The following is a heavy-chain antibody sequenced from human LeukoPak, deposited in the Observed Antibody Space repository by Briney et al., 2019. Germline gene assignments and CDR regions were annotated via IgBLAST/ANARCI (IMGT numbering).Heavy chain of an antibody. D-gene: IGHD5-18*01. CDR3: ASTSDTAMVDFDY. CDR1: GGTFSSYA. Sequence: GASVKVSCKASGGTFSSYAISWVRQAPGQGLEWMGGIIPIFGTANYEQKFQGRVTITADESTSTAYMELSSLRSEDTAVYYCASTSDTAMVDFDYWGQGTLVTVSS. J-gene: IGHJ4*02. CDR2: IIPIFGTA. V-gene: IGHV1-69*13.